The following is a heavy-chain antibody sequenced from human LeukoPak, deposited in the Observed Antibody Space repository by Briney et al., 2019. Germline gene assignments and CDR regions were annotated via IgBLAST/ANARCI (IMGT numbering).Heavy chain of an antibody. D-gene: IGHD2-15*01. CDR3: ARGVLSGYCSGGSCVYFDY. J-gene: IGHJ4*02. CDR1: GYTFTSYG. CDR2: ISAYNGNT. Sequence: ASVKVSCKASGYTFTSYGISWVRQAPGQGLERMGWISAYNGNTNYAQKLQGRVTMTTDTSTSTAYMELRSLRSDDTAVYYCARGVLSGYCSGGSCVYFDYWGQGTLVTVSS. V-gene: IGHV1-18*01.